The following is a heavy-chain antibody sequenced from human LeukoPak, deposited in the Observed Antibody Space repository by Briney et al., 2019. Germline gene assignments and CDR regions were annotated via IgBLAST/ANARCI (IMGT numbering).Heavy chain of an antibody. CDR2: ISGSGGST. CDR1: GFTFSSYA. J-gene: IGHJ6*02. D-gene: IGHD3-22*01. CDR3: AKDMFGQYYYDGSGYYTTNVYYGMDV. Sequence: GGSLRLSCAASGFTFSSYAMSWVRQAPGKGLEWVSAISGSGGSTYYADSVKGRFTISRDNSKNTLYLQMNSLRAEDTAVYYCAKDMFGQYYYDGSGYYTTNVYYGMDVWGQGTTVTVSS. V-gene: IGHV3-23*01.